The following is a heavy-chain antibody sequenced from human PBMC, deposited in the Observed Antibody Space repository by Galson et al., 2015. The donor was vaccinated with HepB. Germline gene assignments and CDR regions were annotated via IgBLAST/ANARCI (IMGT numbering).Heavy chain of an antibody. V-gene: IGHV3-21*01. CDR2: ISTASRYI. J-gene: IGHJ3*02. CDR3: ARGGSTAIRSDPFDI. Sequence: SLRLSCAASGFTFNKYDMNWVRQAPGKGLEWVSSISTASRYIYYGDSVKGRFAVSRDNAKDSLYLQMSSLRAEDTAVYDCARGGSTAIRSDPFDIWGQGTMVTVSS. D-gene: IGHD2-21*02. CDR1: GFTFNKYD.